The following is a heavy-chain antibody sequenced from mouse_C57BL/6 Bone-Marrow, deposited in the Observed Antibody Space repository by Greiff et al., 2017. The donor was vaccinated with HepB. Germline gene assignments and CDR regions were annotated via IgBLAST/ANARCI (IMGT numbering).Heavy chain of an antibody. J-gene: IGHJ2*01. CDR1: GYSITSGYY. V-gene: IGHV3-6*01. D-gene: IGHD2-5*01. CDR2: ISYDGSN. Sequence: ESGPGLVKPSQSLSLTCSVPGYSITSGYYWNWIRQFPGNKLEWMGYISYDGSNNYNPSLKNRISITRDTSKNQFFLKLNSVTTEDTATYYCARSPYYSNYEFDYWGQGTTLTVSS. CDR3: ARSPYYSNYEFDY.